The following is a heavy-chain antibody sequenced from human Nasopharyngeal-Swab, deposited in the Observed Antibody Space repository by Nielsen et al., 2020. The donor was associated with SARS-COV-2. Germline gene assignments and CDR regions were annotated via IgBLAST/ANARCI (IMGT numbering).Heavy chain of an antibody. CDR1: GFTFSNYA. CDR2: ISYDGGNE. CDR3: AKDSQMYFYDSRGYGPPDY. J-gene: IGHJ4*02. D-gene: IGHD3-22*01. Sequence: GESLKISCAASGFTFSNYAMHWVRQAPGKGLEWVALISYDGGNENYADSVKGRFTISRDNSKNTLYLQMNSLRADDTAVYYCAKDSQMYFYDSRGYGPPDYWGQGTLVTVSS. V-gene: IGHV3-30*04.